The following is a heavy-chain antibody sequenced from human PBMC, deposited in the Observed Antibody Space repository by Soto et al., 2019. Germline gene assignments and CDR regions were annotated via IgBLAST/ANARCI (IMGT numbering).Heavy chain of an antibody. V-gene: IGHV1-69*13. CDR3: ARDYYDSSGYLVSAFDI. D-gene: IGHD3-22*01. CDR1: GGTFSSYA. J-gene: IGHJ3*02. Sequence: SVKVSCKASGGTFSSYAISWVRQAPGQGLEWMGGIVPIFGTANYAQKFQGRVTITADESTSTAYMELSSLRSEDTAVYYCARDYYDSSGYLVSAFDIWGQGTMVTVSS. CDR2: IVPIFGTA.